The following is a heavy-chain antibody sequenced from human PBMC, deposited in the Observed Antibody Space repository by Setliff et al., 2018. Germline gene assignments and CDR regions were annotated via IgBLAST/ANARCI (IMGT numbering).Heavy chain of an antibody. CDR1: GGTFRSHD. D-gene: IGHD2-15*01. J-gene: IGHJ4*02. CDR3: AREAGRGEFYFDY. Sequence: VKVSCKTSGGTFRSHDISWVRQAPGQGLEWMGGIMPIFGKVKYAQKFQGRVTITADESTSTAYMELSSLRSEDTAVYFCAREAGRGEFYFDYWGQGTLVTVSS. V-gene: IGHV1-69*01. CDR2: IMPIFGKV.